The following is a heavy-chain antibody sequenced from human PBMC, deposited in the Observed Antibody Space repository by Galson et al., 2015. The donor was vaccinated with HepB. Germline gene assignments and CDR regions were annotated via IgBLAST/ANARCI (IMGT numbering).Heavy chain of an antibody. V-gene: IGHV1-8*01. CDR1: GYTFTSYD. CDR3: ATDQSGSYRNAFDI. D-gene: IGHD1-26*01. J-gene: IGHJ3*02. CDR2: MNPNSGNT. Sequence: SVKVSCKASGYTFTSYDINWVRQATGQGLEWMGWMNPNSGNTGYAQKFQGRVTMTRNTSISTAYMELSSLRSEDTAVYYCATDQSGSYRNAFDIWGQGTMVTVSS.